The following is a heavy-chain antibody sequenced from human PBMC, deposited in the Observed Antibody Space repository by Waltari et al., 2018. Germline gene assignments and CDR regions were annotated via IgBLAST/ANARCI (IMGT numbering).Heavy chain of an antibody. Sequence: QLQLQESGPGLVKPSETLSLACTVSGDYITNTNYHWAWIRQPPGQGLQWIATIFFNGTSYYTPSRKSRVLISVDTSKNQFCLRVTSVTVADTAVYFCARRVGDVLTGWPEFFDYWGQGNMVIVSP. CDR1: GDYITNTNYH. V-gene: IGHV4-39*07. CDR2: IFFNGTS. D-gene: IGHD3-9*01. CDR3: ARRVGDVLTGWPEFFDY. J-gene: IGHJ4*02.